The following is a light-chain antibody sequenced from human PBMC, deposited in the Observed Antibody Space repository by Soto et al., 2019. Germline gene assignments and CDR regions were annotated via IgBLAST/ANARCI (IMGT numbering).Light chain of an antibody. J-gene: IGLJ2*01. V-gene: IGLV1-40*01. CDR3: QSYDSSLSGVV. CDR2: GNS. CDR1: SSNIGAGYD. Sequence: QSVLTQPPSVPGAPGQRVTISCTGSSSNIGAGYDVHWYQQLPGTAPKLLIYGNSNRPSGVPDRFSGSKSGTSASLAITGLQDEDEADYYCQSYDSSLSGVVFGGGTQLTVL.